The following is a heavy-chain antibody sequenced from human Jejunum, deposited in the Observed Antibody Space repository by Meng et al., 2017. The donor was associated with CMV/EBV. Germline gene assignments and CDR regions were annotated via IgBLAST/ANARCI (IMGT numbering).Heavy chain of an antibody. Sequence: SGLTFNNYWMNWVRQAPGKGLGWVAKIKQDGGEKNYVDSVKGRFTISRDYAQNSLYLQMNSLRAEDTAVYYCARQKCGGDCDMDVWGQGTTVTVSS. CDR3: ARQKCGGDCDMDV. D-gene: IGHD2-21*01. V-gene: IGHV3-7*01. CDR1: GLTFNNYW. J-gene: IGHJ6*02. CDR2: IKQDGGEK.